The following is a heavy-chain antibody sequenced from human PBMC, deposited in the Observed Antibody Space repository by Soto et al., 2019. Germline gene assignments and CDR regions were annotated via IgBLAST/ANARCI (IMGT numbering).Heavy chain of an antibody. V-gene: IGHV4-34*01. CDR2: INHSGST. Sequence: QVQLQQWGAGLLKPSETLSLTCAVYGGSFSGYYWSWIRQPPGKGLEWIGEINHSGSTNYNPSLTSRVTISVDTSKDQFSLKLSSVTAADTAVYYCARELTYYYYYGMDVWGQGTTVTVSS. D-gene: IGHD3-10*01. CDR3: ARELTYYYYYGMDV. J-gene: IGHJ6*02. CDR1: GGSFSGYY.